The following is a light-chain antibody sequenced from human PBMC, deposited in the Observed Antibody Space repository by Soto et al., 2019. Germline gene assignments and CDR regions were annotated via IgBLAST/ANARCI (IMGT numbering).Light chain of an antibody. CDR1: SGHSSYA. CDR2: LNSDGSH. V-gene: IGLV4-69*01. CDR3: QTWGTGLNWV. J-gene: IGLJ3*02. Sequence: QLVLTQSPSASASLGASVKLTCTLSSGHSSYAIAWRQQQPEKGPRYLMKLNSDGSHSKGDGIPDRFSGSSSGAERYLTISSLQSEDEADYYCQTWGTGLNWVFGGGTKLTVL.